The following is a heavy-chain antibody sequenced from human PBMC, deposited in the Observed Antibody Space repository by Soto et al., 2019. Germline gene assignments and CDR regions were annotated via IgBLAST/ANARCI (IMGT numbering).Heavy chain of an antibody. CDR2: IYHSGIT. Sequence: PSETLSLTCSVSNLSISSGYYWGWIRQPPGKGLEWIANIYHSGITYYNSSLKSRITISVDTSKNQFSLKMNSVTAADTAVYYCARGSHIVVATDASDIWGQGTMVTVSS. D-gene: IGHD2-21*02. CDR3: ARGSHIVVATDASDI. J-gene: IGHJ3*02. CDR1: NLSISSGYY. V-gene: IGHV4-38-2*02.